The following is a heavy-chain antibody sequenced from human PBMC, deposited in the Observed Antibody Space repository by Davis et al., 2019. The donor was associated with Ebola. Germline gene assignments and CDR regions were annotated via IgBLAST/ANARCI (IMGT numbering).Heavy chain of an antibody. D-gene: IGHD5-18*01. CDR1: GFTFSNYA. Sequence: PGGSLRLSCAASGFTFSNYAMSWVRQAPGKGLEWVAVMWHDGNNINYADSVKGRFTISRDDSRNTMYLQMNGLRAEDTAVYYCVRDSIQVWFRIGIYDHWGQGTLATVSS. CDR3: VRDSIQVWFRIGIYDH. J-gene: IGHJ1*01. CDR2: MWHDGNNI. V-gene: IGHV3-33*08.